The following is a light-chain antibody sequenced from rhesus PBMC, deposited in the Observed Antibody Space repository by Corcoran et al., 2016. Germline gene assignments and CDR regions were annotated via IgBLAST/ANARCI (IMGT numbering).Light chain of an antibody. CDR2: KAS. J-gene: IGKJ4*01. V-gene: IGKV1-22*01. CDR3: LQCNSSPLV. CDR1: QSLSSW. Sequence: DIQMTQSPSSLSASVGDTVTITCLASQSLSSWLDWYQQIPGKAPKILIYKASRLQSGVPSRFTGSGSGTDFTRTSSSLQPEDFATYYCLQCNSSPLVFGGGTKVELK.